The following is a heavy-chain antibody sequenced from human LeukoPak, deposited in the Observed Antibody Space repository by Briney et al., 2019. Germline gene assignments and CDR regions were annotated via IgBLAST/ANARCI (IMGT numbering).Heavy chain of an antibody. CDR2: INHNGNVN. CDR1: GFTFSSYW. D-gene: IGHD3-16*01. J-gene: IGHJ6*02. CDR3: ARGGGLDV. V-gene: IGHV3-7*03. Sequence: GGSLRLSCEASGFTFSSYWMNWARQAPGKGLEWVASINHNGNVNYYVDSVKGRFTISRDNAKNSLYLQMSNLRAEDTAVYFCARGGGLDVWGQGATVTVSS.